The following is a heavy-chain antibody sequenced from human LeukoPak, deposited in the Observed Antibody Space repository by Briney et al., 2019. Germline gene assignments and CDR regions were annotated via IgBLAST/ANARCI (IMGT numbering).Heavy chain of an antibody. J-gene: IGHJ4*02. V-gene: IGHV3-7*01. CDR1: GFTFSSYW. CDR3: ARCTPERIPDY. CDR2: INHNGNVN. D-gene: IGHD2-15*01. Sequence: GGSLRLSCAASGFTFSSYWMNWARQAPGKGLEWVASINHNGNVNYYVDSVKGRFTISRDNAKNSLYLQMNSLRAEDTAVYYCARCTPERIPDYWGQGTLVTVSS.